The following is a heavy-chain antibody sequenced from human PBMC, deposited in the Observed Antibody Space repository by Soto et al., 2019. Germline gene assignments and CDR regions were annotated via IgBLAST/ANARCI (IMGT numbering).Heavy chain of an antibody. CDR1: GGTFSSYT. Sequence: QVQLVQSGAEVKKPGSSVKVSCKASGGTFSSYTISWVRQAPGQGLEWMGRIIPILGIANYAQKFQGRVTSTADKSTSTAYMELSSLRSEDTAVYYCARDRGALGYCSSTSCYAFDYWGQGTLVTVSS. CDR3: ARDRGALGYCSSTSCYAFDY. D-gene: IGHD2-2*01. CDR2: IIPILGIA. J-gene: IGHJ4*02. V-gene: IGHV1-69*08.